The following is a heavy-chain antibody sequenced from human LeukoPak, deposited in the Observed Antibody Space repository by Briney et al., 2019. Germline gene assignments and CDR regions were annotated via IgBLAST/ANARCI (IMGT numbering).Heavy chain of an antibody. CDR1: GGSFSGYY. V-gene: IGHV4-34*01. J-gene: IGHJ6*03. CDR2: INHSGST. CDR3: ARYYYGSGSHYSFYYYYMDV. Sequence: SETLSLTCAVYGGSFSGYYWSWIRQPPGKGLEWIGEINHSGSTNYNPSLKSRVTISVDTSKNQFSLKLSSVTAADTAVYYCARYYYGSGSHYSFYYYYMDVWGKGTTVTVSS. D-gene: IGHD3-10*01.